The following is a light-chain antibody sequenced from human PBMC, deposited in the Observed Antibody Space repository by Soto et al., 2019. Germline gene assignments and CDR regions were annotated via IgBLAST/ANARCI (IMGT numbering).Light chain of an antibody. V-gene: IGKV2-30*01. CDR1: QSLAYSDGNSN. Sequence: DVVMTQSPLSLPVALGQPASISCRSSQSLAYSDGNSNLNWFLQRPGQSPRRLISRFSNRDSGVPDRFSGSSSCPSFTLKIMRLEAEDFGFYFSMQVAHRPPTFGQGTNVE. CDR3: MQVAHRPPT. J-gene: IGKJ1*01. CDR2: RFS.